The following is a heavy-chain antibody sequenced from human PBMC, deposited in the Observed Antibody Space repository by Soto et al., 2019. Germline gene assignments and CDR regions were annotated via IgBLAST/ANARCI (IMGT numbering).Heavy chain of an antibody. V-gene: IGHV1-8*01. CDR1: GYAFSNND. Sequence: QVQLVQSGAEVKEPGASVKVSCQASGYAFSNNDIILVRHVTGQGLEWMGWMNPNSGHGGYAQKFQGRVTMTRDTSTSTAYMELSSMASDDTAIYYGARIATSGTLNWFDPFGQGTLVTVSS. D-gene: IGHD6-13*01. CDR3: ARIATSGTLNWFDP. J-gene: IGHJ5*02. CDR2: MNPNSGHG.